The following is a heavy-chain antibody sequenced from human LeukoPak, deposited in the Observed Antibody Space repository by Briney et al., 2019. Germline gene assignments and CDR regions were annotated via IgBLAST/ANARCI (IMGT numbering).Heavy chain of an antibody. D-gene: IGHD3-10*01. J-gene: IGHJ4*02. CDR1: GFTVSSNY. Sequence: PGGSLRLSCAASGFTVSSNYMSWVRQAPGKGLEWVSVIYSGGSTYYADSVKGRFTISRDNSKNTLYLQMNSLRAEDTAVYYCARSHPYYGSGSTAPRGDYWGQGTLVTVSS. CDR3: ARSHPYYGSGSTAPRGDY. V-gene: IGHV3-66*01. CDR2: IYSGGST.